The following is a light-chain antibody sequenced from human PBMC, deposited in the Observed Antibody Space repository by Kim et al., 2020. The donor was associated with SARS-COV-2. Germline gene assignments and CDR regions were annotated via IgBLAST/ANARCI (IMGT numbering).Light chain of an antibody. V-gene: IGLV3-19*01. CDR3: NSRDSNDNVV. CDR2: GKN. J-gene: IGLJ2*01. Sequence: SSELTQDPAVSVALGQTVRIKCQGDSLRSYYATWYQQKPGQAPIVVIYGKNNRPSGIPDRFSGSSSGNTASLTITGTQAGDEADYYCNSRDSNDNVVFGGGTKLTVL. CDR1: SLRSYY.